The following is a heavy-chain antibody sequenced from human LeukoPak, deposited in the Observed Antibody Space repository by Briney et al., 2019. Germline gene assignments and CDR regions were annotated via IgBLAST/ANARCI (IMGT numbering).Heavy chain of an antibody. D-gene: IGHD3-22*01. CDR3: AKDAGYYYDSSELLDY. Sequence: GGSLRLSCAASGFTFSSYGMHWVRQAPGKGLEGVAFIRYDGSNKYYADSVKGRFTISRDNSKNTLYLQMNSLRAEDTAVYYCAKDAGYYYDSSELLDYWGQGTLVTVSS. CDR2: IRYDGSNK. J-gene: IGHJ4*02. V-gene: IGHV3-30*02. CDR1: GFTFSSYG.